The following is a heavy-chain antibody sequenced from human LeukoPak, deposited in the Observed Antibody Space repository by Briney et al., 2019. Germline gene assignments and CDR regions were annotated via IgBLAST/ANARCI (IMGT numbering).Heavy chain of an antibody. J-gene: IGHJ4*02. CDR1: GFTFSNYW. CDR2: INSDGIST. CDR3: ARDVGNFDY. V-gene: IGHV3-74*01. Sequence: GGSLRLSCAASGFTFSNYWMHWVRQAPGKGLVWVSRINSDGISTGYADSVKGRFTVSRDNAKKTLYLQTNSLRAEDTAVYYCARDVGNFDYWGQGTLVTVSS.